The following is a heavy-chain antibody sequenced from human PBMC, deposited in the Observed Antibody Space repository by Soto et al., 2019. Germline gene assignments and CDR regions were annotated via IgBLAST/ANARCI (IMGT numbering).Heavy chain of an antibody. CDR2: ISHSGST. Sequence: SETLSLTCAVSGGSISSGGYSWSWIRQPPGKGLEWIGYISHSGSTYYNPSLKSRVTISLDRSKNQFSLKLSSVTAADTAVYYCARWFDPWGQGTLVTVSS. V-gene: IGHV4-30-2*01. CDR1: GGSISSGGYS. CDR3: ARWFDP. J-gene: IGHJ5*02.